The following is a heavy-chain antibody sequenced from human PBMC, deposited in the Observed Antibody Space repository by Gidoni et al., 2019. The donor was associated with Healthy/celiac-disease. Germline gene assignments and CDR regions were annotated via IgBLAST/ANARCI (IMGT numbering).Heavy chain of an antibody. V-gene: IGHV3-21*01. Sequence: EVQLVESGGGLVKPGGSLRLSCAASGFTFSSYSMNWVRQAPGKGLEWVSSISSSSSYIYYADSVKGRFTISRDNAKNSLYLQMNSLRAEDTAVYYCARDHQEGWELLFTAGWGQGTLVTVSS. CDR1: GFTFSSYS. CDR3: ARDHQEGWELLFTAG. CDR2: ISSSSSYI. J-gene: IGHJ4*02. D-gene: IGHD1-26*01.